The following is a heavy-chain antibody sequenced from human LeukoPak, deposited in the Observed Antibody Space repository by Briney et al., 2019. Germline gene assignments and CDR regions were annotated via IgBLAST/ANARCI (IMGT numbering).Heavy chain of an antibody. V-gene: IGHV5-51*01. D-gene: IGHD5-24*01. CDR3: ARPRRDGYNIDAFDI. CDR1: GYSFTSYW. Sequence: GESLKISCKGSGYSFTSYWIGWVRQMPGKGLEWMGIIYPGDFDTRYSPSFQGQVTISADKSISTAYLQWSSLKASDTAMYYCARPRRDGYNIDAFDIWGQGTMVTVSS. J-gene: IGHJ3*02. CDR2: IYPGDFDT.